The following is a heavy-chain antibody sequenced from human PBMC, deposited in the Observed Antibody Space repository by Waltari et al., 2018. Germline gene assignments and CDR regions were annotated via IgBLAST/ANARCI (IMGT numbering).Heavy chain of an antibody. Sequence: QLQLQESGPRLVKPSETLSLTCSVPGCSISSSSYHWGWIRQSPGKGLEWIGSIYYSGSTYYNPSLKSRVTISVDTFKKQISLRLTSVTAADTAVYYCARTRTTSSYLQYYYYMDVWGRGTTVTISS. D-gene: IGHD3-22*01. V-gene: IGHV4-39*07. J-gene: IGHJ6*03. CDR1: GCSISSSSYH. CDR3: ARTRTTSSYLQYYYYMDV. CDR2: IYYSGST.